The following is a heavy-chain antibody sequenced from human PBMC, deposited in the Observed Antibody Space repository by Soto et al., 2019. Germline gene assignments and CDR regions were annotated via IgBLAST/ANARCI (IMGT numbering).Heavy chain of an antibody. J-gene: IGHJ4*02. D-gene: IGHD5-18*01. CDR2: ISYGGGT. V-gene: IGHV4-31*03. Sequence: QVQLQESGPGLVKPSQTLSLTCTVSGGSITSGGYCWSWIRQHPGKGLEWIGCISYGGGTSYNASLKSRVTISVDTSKNQFSLKLSSVTAADTAVYYCSRGILVWGQGTLITVSS. CDR3: SRGILV. CDR1: GGSITSGGYC.